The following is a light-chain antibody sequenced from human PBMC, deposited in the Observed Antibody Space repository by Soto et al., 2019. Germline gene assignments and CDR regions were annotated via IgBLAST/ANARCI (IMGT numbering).Light chain of an antibody. V-gene: IGKV1-5*03. CDR3: QQTSSAPFP. CDR2: KAS. J-gene: IGKJ3*01. Sequence: DIRVNLSPPTLSSYVAERATITCWASQSISRWLAWYQQKPGKAPTLLIYKASSLESGVPSRFSGSGSGTEFTLTISSMQPDDFATYYCQQTSSAPFPFGPRTKLD. CDR1: QSISRW.